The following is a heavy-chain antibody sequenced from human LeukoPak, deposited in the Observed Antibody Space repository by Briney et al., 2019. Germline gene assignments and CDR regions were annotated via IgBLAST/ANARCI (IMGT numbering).Heavy chain of an antibody. CDR3: ARDPSYDSPFDY. V-gene: IGHV1-18*01. J-gene: IGHJ4*02. D-gene: IGHD3-22*01. CDR2: ISAYNGNT. CDR1: GYTFTSYG. Sequence: ASVKVSFKASGYTFTSYGISWVRQAPGQGLEWMGWISAYNGNTNYAQKLQGRVTMTTDTSTSTAYMELRSLRSDDTAVYYCARDPSYDSPFDYWGQGTLVTVSS.